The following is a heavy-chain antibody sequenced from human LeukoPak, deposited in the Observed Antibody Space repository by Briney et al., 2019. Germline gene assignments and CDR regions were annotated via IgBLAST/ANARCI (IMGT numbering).Heavy chain of an antibody. CDR1: GYTFTSYG. CDR2: INVGNGNS. V-gene: IGHV1-3*01. Sequence: ASVKVSCKASGYTFTSYGISWVRQAPGQRPEWMGWINVGNGNSRYSQKFQGRVIISRDTSASTADMELSNLRSEDTAVYYCARGIYYGSGRGPMDVWGQGTTVTVSS. J-gene: IGHJ6*02. CDR3: ARGIYYGSGRGPMDV. D-gene: IGHD3-10*01.